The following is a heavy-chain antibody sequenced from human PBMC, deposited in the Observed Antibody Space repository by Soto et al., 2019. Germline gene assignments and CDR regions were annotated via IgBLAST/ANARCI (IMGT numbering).Heavy chain of an antibody. CDR3: ALMGRGVINDWLDP. Sequence: GGSLRLSCAASGFTFSNYWMSWVRQAPGKGLEWVANIKQDGSDQYYVDSVKGRFTISRDNSKNPVYLQMNSLRAEDTAVYYCALMGRGVINDWLDPWGQGTLVTASS. J-gene: IGHJ5*02. V-gene: IGHV3-7*03. D-gene: IGHD3-10*01. CDR1: GFTFSNYW. CDR2: IKQDGSDQ.